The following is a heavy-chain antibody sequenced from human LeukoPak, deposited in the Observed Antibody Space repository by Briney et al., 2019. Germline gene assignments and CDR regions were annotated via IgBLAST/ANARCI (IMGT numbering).Heavy chain of an antibody. D-gene: IGHD3-10*01. Sequence: HPGKSLRLSCAASGFSFTTYWMSWVRQAPGKGLEWVANIKQDGTEKYYVDSVKGRFTISRDNAKNSLYLQMNSLRVEDTAVYYCTKLAKYFYGSETYYFFEHWGQGTPVTASS. CDR1: GFSFTTYW. CDR3: TKLAKYFYGSETYYFFEH. CDR2: IKQDGTEK. V-gene: IGHV3-7*01. J-gene: IGHJ4*02.